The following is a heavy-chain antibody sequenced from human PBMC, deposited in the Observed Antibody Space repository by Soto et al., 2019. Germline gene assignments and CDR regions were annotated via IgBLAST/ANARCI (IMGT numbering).Heavy chain of an antibody. Sequence: SETLSLTCAVSGYSVSSSNWWGWIRQPPGKGLEWTGYIYYSGTTYYNPSLKSRVTMSVDTSKNQFSLKLTSVTAVDTAVYYCARREIQGPIDYWGQGTLVTVSS. V-gene: IGHV4-28*01. D-gene: IGHD1-26*01. J-gene: IGHJ4*02. CDR3: ARREIQGPIDY. CDR2: IYYSGTT. CDR1: GYSVSSSNW.